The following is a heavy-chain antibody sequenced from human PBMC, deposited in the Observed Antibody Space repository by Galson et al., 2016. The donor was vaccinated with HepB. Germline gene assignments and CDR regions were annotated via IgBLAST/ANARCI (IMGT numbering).Heavy chain of an antibody. CDR1: GFTFSSYW. CDR3: ARSGGPS. J-gene: IGHJ5*02. CDR2: INQDGIEK. V-gene: IGHV3-7*01. Sequence: SLRLSCATSGFTFSSYWMTWVRQAPGEGLEWVANINQDGIEKYYVGSVEGRFTISRDNAKKSLYLQMDSLRAEDTAVYYCARSGGPSWGQGTLVTVSS. D-gene: IGHD4-23*01.